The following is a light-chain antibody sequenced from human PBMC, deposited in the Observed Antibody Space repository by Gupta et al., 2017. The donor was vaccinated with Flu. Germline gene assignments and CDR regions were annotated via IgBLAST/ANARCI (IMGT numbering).Light chain of an antibody. Sequence: GDRVTITCRASQDINDALAWFQQKPGKAPKSLIYSASTLHSGVPSEFSGSGSGTEFTLTISSLQPEDFATYYCQHYYSYPITFGQGTRLEIK. CDR2: SAS. CDR3: QHYYSYPIT. V-gene: IGKV1-16*02. J-gene: IGKJ5*01. CDR1: QDINDA.